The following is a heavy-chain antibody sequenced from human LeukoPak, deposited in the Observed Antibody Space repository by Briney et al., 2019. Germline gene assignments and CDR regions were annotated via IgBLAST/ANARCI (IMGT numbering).Heavy chain of an antibody. V-gene: IGHV3-21*01. D-gene: IGHD3-9*01. CDR3: ARDLRYFDLGSSWAFDI. CDR1: GFTFSSYS. J-gene: IGHJ3*02. CDR2: ISSSSSYI. Sequence: GGSLRLSCAASGFTFSSYSMNWVRQAPGKGLEWVSSISSSSSYIYYADSVKGRFTISRDNAKNSLYLQMNSLRAEDTAVYYCARDLRYFDLGSSWAFDIWGQGTMVTVSS.